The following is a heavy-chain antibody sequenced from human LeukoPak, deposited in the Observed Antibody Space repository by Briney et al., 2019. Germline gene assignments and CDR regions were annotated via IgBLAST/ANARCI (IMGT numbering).Heavy chain of an antibody. J-gene: IGHJ6*03. Sequence: ASVKVSCKASGYTFTTYYVHWVRQAPGQGLEWMGWISAYNGNTDYAQKLQGRVTMTTDTSTSTAYMELRSLRSDDTAVYYCARDLGGAAAGYYYYYMDVWGKGTTVTVSS. CDR3: ARDLGGAAAGYYYYYMDV. CDR1: GYTFTTYY. CDR2: ISAYNGNT. D-gene: IGHD6-13*01. V-gene: IGHV1-18*04.